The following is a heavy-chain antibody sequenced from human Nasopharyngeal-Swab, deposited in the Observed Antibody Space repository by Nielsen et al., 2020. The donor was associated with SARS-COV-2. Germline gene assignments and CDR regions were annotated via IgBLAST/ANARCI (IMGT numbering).Heavy chain of an antibody. J-gene: IGHJ5*02. CDR1: GFSLSTSGVG. CDR3: AHSRGITIFGVVIEDWFDP. D-gene: IGHD3-3*01. Sequence: SGPTLVNPTQTLTLTCTFSGFSLSTSGVGVGWIRQPPGKALEWLALIYWDDDKRYSPSLKSRLNITKDTSKNQVVLTMTNMDPVDTATYYCAHSRGITIFGVVIEDWFDPWGQGTLVTVSS. CDR2: IYWDDDK. V-gene: IGHV2-5*02.